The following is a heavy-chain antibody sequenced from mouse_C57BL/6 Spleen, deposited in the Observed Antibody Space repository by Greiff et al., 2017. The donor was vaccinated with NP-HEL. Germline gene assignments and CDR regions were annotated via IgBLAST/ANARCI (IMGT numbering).Heavy chain of an antibody. CDR3: AREGTGTFYFDY. J-gene: IGHJ2*01. V-gene: IGHV3-6*01. CDR1: GYSITSGYY. CDR2: ISYDGSN. Sequence: VQLKESGPGLVKPSQSLSLTCSVTGYSITSGYYWNWIRQSPGNKLEWMGYISYDGSNNYNPSLKNRISITRDTSKNQFFLKLNSVTTEDTATYYCAREGTGTFYFDYWGQGTTLTVSS. D-gene: IGHD4-1*01.